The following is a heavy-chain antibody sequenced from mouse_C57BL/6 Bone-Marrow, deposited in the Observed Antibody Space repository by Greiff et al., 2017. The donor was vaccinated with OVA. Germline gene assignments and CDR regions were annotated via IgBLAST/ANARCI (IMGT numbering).Heavy chain of an antibody. D-gene: IGHD6-1*01. CDR3: AGGFTLQGCCDV. CDR1: GYTFTSYW. J-gene: IGHJ1*03. CDR2: IHPNSGST. V-gene: IGHV1-64*01. Sequence: QVQLQQPGAELVKPGASVKLSCTASGYTFTSYWMHWVKQRPGQGLEWIGMIHPNSGSTNYNEKFKSKATLTVDKSSSTAYMQLSSLTSEDSAVYYCAGGFTLQGCCDVWGTGTTVTVSS.